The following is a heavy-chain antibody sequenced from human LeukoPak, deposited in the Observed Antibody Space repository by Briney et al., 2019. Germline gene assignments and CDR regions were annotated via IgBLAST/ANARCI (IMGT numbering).Heavy chain of an antibody. Sequence: GGSLRLSCAASGFTFSSYGMHWVRQAPGKGLEWVAVIWYDGSNKYYADSVKGRFTISRDNSQNTLYLQMNSLRAEDTAVYYCAKDTTYYYGSGSSGSYFDYWGQGTLVTVSS. CDR1: GFTFSSYG. CDR2: IWYDGSNK. D-gene: IGHD3-10*01. CDR3: AKDTTYYYGSGSSGSYFDY. V-gene: IGHV3-33*06. J-gene: IGHJ4*02.